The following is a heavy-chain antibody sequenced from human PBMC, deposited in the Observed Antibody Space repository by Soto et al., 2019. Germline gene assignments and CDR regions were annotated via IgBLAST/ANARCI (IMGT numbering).Heavy chain of an antibody. CDR3: ARHPYGDYLHNWFDP. Sequence: QVQLVQSGAEVKKPGASVKVSCKASGYTFTSYAMHWVRQAPGQRLEWMGWINAGNGNTKYSQKFQGRVTITRDTSASTAYMELSSLRSEDTAVYYCARHPYGDYLHNWFDPWGQGTLVTVSS. CDR2: INAGNGNT. J-gene: IGHJ5*02. V-gene: IGHV1-3*01. D-gene: IGHD4-17*01. CDR1: GYTFTSYA.